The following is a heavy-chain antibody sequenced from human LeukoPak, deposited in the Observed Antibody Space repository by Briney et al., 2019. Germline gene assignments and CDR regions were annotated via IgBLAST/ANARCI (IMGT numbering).Heavy chain of an antibody. Sequence: GGSLRLSCAASGFIFSNYGMNWVRQAPGKGLEWVSSISSSSSYIYYADSVKGRFTISRDNAKNSLYLQMNSLRAEDTAVYYCARYYYDSSGAWFDPWGQGTLVTVSS. CDR1: GFIFSNYG. CDR3: ARYYYDSSGAWFDP. J-gene: IGHJ5*02. D-gene: IGHD3-22*01. V-gene: IGHV3-21*01. CDR2: ISSSSSYI.